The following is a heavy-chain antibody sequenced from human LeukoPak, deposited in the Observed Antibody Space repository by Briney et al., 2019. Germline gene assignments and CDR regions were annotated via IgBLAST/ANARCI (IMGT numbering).Heavy chain of an antibody. V-gene: IGHV3-30*14. Sequence: GRSLRLSCAASGFTFSNYAIHWVRQAPGKGLGWEAVISYNGNYKYYADSVRGRFTISRDDSKNTLHLQMNSPRGDDTAIYYCVRRPVDLRGYQGGFYIWGQGTLVTVSS. CDR1: GFTFSNYA. J-gene: IGHJ3*02. CDR2: ISYNGNYK. D-gene: IGHD2-2*01. CDR3: VRRPVDLRGYQGGFYI.